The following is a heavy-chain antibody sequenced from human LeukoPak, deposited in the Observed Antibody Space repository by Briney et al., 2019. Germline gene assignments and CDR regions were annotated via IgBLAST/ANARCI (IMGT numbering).Heavy chain of an antibody. Sequence: GASLKISCKGSGSRFTSYWIGWVRRLPGKGLEWMGSIYPGDSDTRYSPSFQGQVTISADKSISTAYLQWSSLKASDTAMYYCSLRGYYDILTGYYVGTYYFDYWGQGTLVTVSS. CDR2: IYPGDSDT. V-gene: IGHV5-51*01. J-gene: IGHJ4*02. D-gene: IGHD3-9*01. CDR3: SLRGYYDILTGYYVGTYYFDY. CDR1: GSRFTSYW.